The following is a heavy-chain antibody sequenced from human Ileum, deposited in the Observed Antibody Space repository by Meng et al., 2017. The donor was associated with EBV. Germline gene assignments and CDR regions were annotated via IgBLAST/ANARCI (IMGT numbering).Heavy chain of an antibody. CDR1: GYTFTNYD. J-gene: IGHJ4*02. CDR3: VRTLERGDY. Sequence: QVQLVQSGAKVKKPGASVKVSCKASGYTFTNYDISWVRQATGQGLEWMGWMNPKTGTAHYAQKFQGRVSMTRDTSITTAYMELSSLTSEDTAVYYCVRTLERGDYWGQGTLVTVSS. D-gene: IGHD5-24*01. V-gene: IGHV1-8*01. CDR2: MNPKTGTA.